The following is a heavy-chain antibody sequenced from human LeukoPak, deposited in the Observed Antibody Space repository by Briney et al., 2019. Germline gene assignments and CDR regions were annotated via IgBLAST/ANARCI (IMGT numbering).Heavy chain of an antibody. CDR1: GGTFSSYA. CDR3: ASVLIAVAGTRGRFDP. J-gene: IGHJ5*02. CDR2: IIPIFGTA. V-gene: IGHV1-69*13. Sequence: ASVKVSCKASGGTFSSYAISWVRQAPGQGLEWMGGIIPIFGTANYAQKFQGRVTITADESTSTAYMELSSLRSEDTAVYYCASVLIAVAGTRGRFDPWGQGTLVTVSS. D-gene: IGHD6-19*01.